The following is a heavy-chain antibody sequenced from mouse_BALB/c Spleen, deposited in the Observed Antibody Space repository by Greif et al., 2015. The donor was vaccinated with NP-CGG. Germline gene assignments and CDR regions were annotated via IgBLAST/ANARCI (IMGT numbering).Heavy chain of an antibody. V-gene: IGHV1-7*01. CDR1: GYTFTSYW. CDR2: INPSTGYT. J-gene: IGHJ2*01. Sequence: VQLQQSGAELAKPGASVKMSCKASGYTFTSYWMHWVKQRPGQGLEWIGYINPSTGYTEYNQKFKDTATLTADKSPSTAYKQRSSVSPEDSAVYYGGGSGTTEVDCFDHCRQGTPLTVSS. CDR3: GGSGTTEVDCFDH. D-gene: IGHD1-1*01.